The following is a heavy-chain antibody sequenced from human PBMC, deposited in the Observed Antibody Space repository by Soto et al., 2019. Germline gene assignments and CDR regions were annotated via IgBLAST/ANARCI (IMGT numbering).Heavy chain of an antibody. CDR1: GFTFRNYD. CDR3: ARTDRDFYGLDV. Sequence: EGQLVESGGGLVQPGGSLRLSCEASGFTFRNYDMHWGRQGTGKGLEWVSGISAAGDPDYADSVEGRFTISRENAQNSFFLQMNSLRVGDTAVYYCARTDRDFYGLDVWGQGTTVIVSS. J-gene: IGHJ6*02. CDR2: ISAAGDP. V-gene: IGHV3-13*05.